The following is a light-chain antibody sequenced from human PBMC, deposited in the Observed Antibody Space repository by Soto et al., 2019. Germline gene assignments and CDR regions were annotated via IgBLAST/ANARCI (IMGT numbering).Light chain of an antibody. Sequence: QSALTQPPSTSGTPGQRVTISCSGSRYNIGGEAVNWYQQLPGTAPKLLIYSYNQRPSGVPDRFSGSKSGTSASLAISGLQSEDEADYICAAWDDSLNGYVFGTGTKLTVL. CDR3: AAWDDSLNGYV. V-gene: IGLV1-44*01. CDR2: SYN. J-gene: IGLJ1*01. CDR1: RYNIGGEA.